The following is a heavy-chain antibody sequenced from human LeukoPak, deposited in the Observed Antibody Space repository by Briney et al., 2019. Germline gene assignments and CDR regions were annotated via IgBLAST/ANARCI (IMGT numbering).Heavy chain of an antibody. Sequence: GASVKVSCKASGGTFSSYAISWVRQAHGQGLEWMGGIIPIFGTANYAQKFQGRVTITTDESTSTAYMELSSLRSEDTAVYYCARARYYDILTGYYHFDYWGQGTLVTVSS. CDR1: GGTFSSYA. CDR3: ARARYYDILTGYYHFDY. D-gene: IGHD3-9*01. J-gene: IGHJ4*02. CDR2: IIPIFGTA. V-gene: IGHV1-69*05.